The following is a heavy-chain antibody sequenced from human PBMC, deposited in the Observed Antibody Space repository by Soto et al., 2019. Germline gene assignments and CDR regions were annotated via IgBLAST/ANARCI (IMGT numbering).Heavy chain of an antibody. CDR3: ARDLGIAVADGYYYYYGMDV. D-gene: IGHD6-19*01. J-gene: IGHJ6*02. Sequence: GGSLRLSCAASGFTFSSYDMHWVRQATGKGLEWVSAIGTAGDTYYPGSVKGRFTISRENAKNSLYLQMNSLRAGDTAVYYCARDLGIAVADGYYYYYGMDVWGQGTTVTVSS. CDR2: IGTAGDT. CDR1: GFTFSSYD. V-gene: IGHV3-13*01.